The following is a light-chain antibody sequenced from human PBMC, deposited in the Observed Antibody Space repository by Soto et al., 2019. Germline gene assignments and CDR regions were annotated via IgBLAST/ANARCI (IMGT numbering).Light chain of an antibody. V-gene: IGKV1-33*01. CDR3: QQYDNLPLT. CDR1: QDISNY. CDR2: DAS. Sequence: DIQMTQSPSSLSASVGDRVTITCQASQDISNYLNWYQQKQGKAPKLLIYDASNLETGVPSRFSGSGSGTYFTFTISSLQPEEIATYYCQQYDNLPLTFGGGTKVEIK. J-gene: IGKJ4*01.